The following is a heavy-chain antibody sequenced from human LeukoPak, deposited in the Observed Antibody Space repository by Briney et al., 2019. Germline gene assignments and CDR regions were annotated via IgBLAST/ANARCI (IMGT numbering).Heavy chain of an antibody. D-gene: IGHD2-21*02. CDR1: GFTLSSYA. CDR3: AKEVHCGGDCYAFDY. J-gene: IGHJ4*02. Sequence: PGGSLRLSCAASGFTLSSYAMSWVRQAPGKGLEWVSAISGSGGSTYYADSVKGRFTISRDNSKNTLYLQMNSLRAEDTAVYYCAKEVHCGGDCYAFDYWGQGTLVTVSS. CDR2: ISGSGGST. V-gene: IGHV3-23*01.